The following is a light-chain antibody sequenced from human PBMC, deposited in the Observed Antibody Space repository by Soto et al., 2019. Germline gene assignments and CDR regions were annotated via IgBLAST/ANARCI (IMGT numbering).Light chain of an antibody. CDR1: SSDVGGYNY. CDR2: DVS. CDR3: SSYTSSSNLMV. J-gene: IGLJ2*01. V-gene: IGLV2-14*01. Sequence: QSALTQPASVSGSPGQSITISCTGTSSDVGGYNYVSWYQQHPGKAPKLMIYDVSNRPSGVSNRFSGSKAGNTASLTISGLQAEDEAHYYCSSYTSSSNLMVFGGGTKVTVL.